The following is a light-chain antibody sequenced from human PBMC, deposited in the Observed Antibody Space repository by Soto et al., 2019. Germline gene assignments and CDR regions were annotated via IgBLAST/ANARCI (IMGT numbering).Light chain of an antibody. CDR1: SGYSNYK. CDR2: VGTGGIVG. V-gene: IGLV9-49*01. CDR3: GADHGSGSNVVE. Sequence: QSVLTQPPSASASLGASVTLTCTLSSGYSNYKVDWYQQRPGKGPRFVMRVGTGGIVGSKGDGIPDRFSVLGSGLNRYLTIKNIQEEDESDYHCGADHGSGSNVVEVGGGTKLTVL. J-gene: IGLJ2*01.